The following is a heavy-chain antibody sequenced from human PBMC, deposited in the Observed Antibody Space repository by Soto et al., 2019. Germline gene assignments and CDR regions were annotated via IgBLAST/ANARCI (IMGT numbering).Heavy chain of an antibody. CDR3: ARDLCSGGSCYSMYYYYYYGMDV. D-gene: IGHD2-15*01. CDR2: IWYDGSNK. CDR1: GFTFSNHG. V-gene: IGHV3-33*01. J-gene: IGHJ6*02. Sequence: PGGSLRLSCAASGFTFSNHGIQWVRQAPGKGLEWVATIWYDGSNKYYADSVKGRFTISRDNSKNTLYLQMNSLRAEDTAVYYCARDLCSGGSCYSMYYYYYYGMDVWGQGTTVTVSS.